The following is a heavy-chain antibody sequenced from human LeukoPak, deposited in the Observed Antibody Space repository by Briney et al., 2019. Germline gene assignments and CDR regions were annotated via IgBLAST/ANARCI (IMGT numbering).Heavy chain of an antibody. CDR1: GYSFSSHA. J-gene: IGHJ4*02. CDR2: GNPGHADT. CDR3: ARDSGLGYIDY. V-gene: IGHV1-3*02. Sequence: ASVKVSCKASGYSFSSHAIHWVRQAPGQPLEWMGWGNPGHADTKYSQDFQDRFNIIRDTSADTAYMELSRLRLEDMAVYYCARDSGLGYIDYWGQGTRVTVSS. D-gene: IGHD3-22*01.